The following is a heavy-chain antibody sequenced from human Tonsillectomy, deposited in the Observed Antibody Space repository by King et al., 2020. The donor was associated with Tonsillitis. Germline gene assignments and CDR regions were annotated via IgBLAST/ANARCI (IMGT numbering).Heavy chain of an antibody. V-gene: IGHV4-4*09. J-gene: IGHJ4*02. CDR1: GDSINSFS. Sequence: QLQESGPGLVKPSETLSLTCTVSGDSINSFSWTWVRQSPGKGLELLGDIYSNGSVNKKSALKSRVSMTLDTSKNQFSLKLTSMTAADTAIYYCAGGNFYVDYWGQGILVTVSS. CDR2: IYSNGSV. D-gene: IGHD3-3*01. CDR3: AGGNFYVDY.